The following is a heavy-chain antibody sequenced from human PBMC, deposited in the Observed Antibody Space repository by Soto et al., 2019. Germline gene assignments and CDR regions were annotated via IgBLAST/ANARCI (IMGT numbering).Heavy chain of an antibody. J-gene: IGHJ3*01. V-gene: IGHV4-30-2*01. D-gene: IGHD6-25*01. CDR1: GGSISGGGYP. CDR3: ARGGYLSSGYAFDV. CDR2: IYHSGST. Sequence: SETLSLTCTVSGGSISGGGYPWSWIRQPPGKGLEWIGYIYHSGSTYYNPSLKSRVTISVDRSKNHFSLNVTSMTAADTAVYYCARGGYLSSGYAFDVWGQGTMVTVSS.